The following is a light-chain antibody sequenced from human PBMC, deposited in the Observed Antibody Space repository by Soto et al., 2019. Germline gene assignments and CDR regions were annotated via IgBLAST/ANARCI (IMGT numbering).Light chain of an antibody. Sequence: DIQMTQSPSSLSASVGDRVTITCRASQNIIFYLNWYQQRIGKSPKLLIYAASNLQSGVPSRFSGSGSGTDFTLTISNLQPEDFATYFCQLSYTTPVYPFGQGTKLEIK. CDR2: AAS. CDR3: QLSYTTPVYP. CDR1: QNIIFY. J-gene: IGKJ2*01. V-gene: IGKV1-39*01.